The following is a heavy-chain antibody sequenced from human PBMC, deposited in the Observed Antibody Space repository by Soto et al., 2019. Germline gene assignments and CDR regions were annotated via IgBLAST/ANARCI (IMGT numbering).Heavy chain of an antibody. CDR2: IDPSDSYT. D-gene: IGHD6-13*01. J-gene: IGHJ6*02. CDR1: GYSFTSYW. CDR3: ARHSAAAGYYYYGMDV. Sequence: GESLKISCKGSGYSFTSYWISWVRQIPWKGLEWMGRIDPSDSYTNYSPSFQGHVTISADKSISTAYLQWSSPKASDTAMYYCARHSAAAGYYYYGMDVWGQGTTVTVSS. V-gene: IGHV5-10-1*01.